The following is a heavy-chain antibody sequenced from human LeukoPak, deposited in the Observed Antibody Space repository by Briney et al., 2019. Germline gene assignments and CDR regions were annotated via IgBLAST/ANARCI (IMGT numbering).Heavy chain of an antibody. CDR1: GCSISSYY. V-gene: IGHV4-59*08. CDR2: AHYSGNT. Sequence: SETLSLTCPVSGCSISSYYWRWLRQPPAKGLEWIGYAHYSGNTKFNSSLRSRVTISVDTSKNQVSLKLNSVTAADTAVYYCARAVAGTLVRFDYWGQGTLVTVSS. D-gene: IGHD6-19*01. J-gene: IGHJ4*02. CDR3: ARAVAGTLVRFDY.